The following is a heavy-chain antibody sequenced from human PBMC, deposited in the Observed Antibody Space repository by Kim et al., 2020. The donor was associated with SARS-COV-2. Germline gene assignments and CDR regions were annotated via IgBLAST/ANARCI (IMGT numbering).Heavy chain of an antibody. D-gene: IGHD3-22*01. Sequence: GGSLRLSCAASGFTFSSYGMHWVRQAPGKGLEWVAVIWYDGSNKDYADSVKGRFTISRDNSKNTLYLQMNSLRAEDTAVYYCAREGSGEYYYDSSGYYEFDYWGPGTLVTVSS. V-gene: IGHV3-33*01. CDR1: GFTFSSYG. CDR2: IWYDGSNK. CDR3: AREGSGEYYYDSSGYYEFDY. J-gene: IGHJ4*02.